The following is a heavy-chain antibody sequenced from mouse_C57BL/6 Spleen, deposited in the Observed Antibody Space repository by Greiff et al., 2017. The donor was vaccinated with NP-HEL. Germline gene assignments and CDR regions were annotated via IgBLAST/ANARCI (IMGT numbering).Heavy chain of an antibody. CDR1: GYTFTSYW. J-gene: IGHJ4*01. CDR2: IDPSDSYP. CDR3: ARGGNRYAMDY. Sequence: QVQLQQPGAELVKPGASVKLSCKASGYTFTSYWMQWVKQRPGQGLEWIGEIDPSDSYPNYNQKFKGKATLTVDTSSSTAYMQLSSLTSEDSAVYYCARGGNRYAMDYWGQGTSVTVSS. D-gene: IGHD1-1*02. V-gene: IGHV1-50*01.